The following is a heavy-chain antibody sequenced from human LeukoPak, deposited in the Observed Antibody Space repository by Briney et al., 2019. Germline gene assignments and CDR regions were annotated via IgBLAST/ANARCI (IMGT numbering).Heavy chain of an antibody. V-gene: IGHV1-46*01. J-gene: IGHJ6*02. CDR2: INPSGGST. CDR3: ARDWTPLIYGSGSYQNYYYYGMDV. Sequence: ASVKASCKASGYTFTSYYMHWVRQAPGQGLEWMGIINPSGGSTSYAQKFQGRVTMTRDTSTSTVYMELSSLRSEDTDVYYCARDWTPLIYGSGSYQNYYYYGMDVWGQGTTVTVSS. CDR1: GYTFTSYY. D-gene: IGHD3-10*01.